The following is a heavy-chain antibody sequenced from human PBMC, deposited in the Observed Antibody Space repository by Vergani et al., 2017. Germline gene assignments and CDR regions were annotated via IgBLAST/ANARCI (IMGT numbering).Heavy chain of an antibody. CDR1: GFTFSSYG. CDR2: IWYDGSNK. D-gene: IGHD3-10*01. V-gene: IGHV3-33*01. CDR3: AREMARITMVRGVIITVPFDY. Sequence: QVQLVESGGGVVQPGRSLRLSCAASGFTFSSYGMHWVRQAPGKGLEWVAVIWYDGSNKYYADSVKGRFTISRDNSKTTLYLQMNSLRAEDTAVYYCAREMARITMVRGVIITVPFDYWGQGTLVTVSS. J-gene: IGHJ4*02.